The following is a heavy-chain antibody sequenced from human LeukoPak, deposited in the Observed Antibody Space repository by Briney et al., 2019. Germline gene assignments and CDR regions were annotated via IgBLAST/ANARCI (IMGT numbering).Heavy chain of an antibody. D-gene: IGHD6-19*01. CDR3: AKDPIAVAGNNYYRMDV. CDR2: ISSDGTNK. Sequence: GGSLRLSCVASGFXFSRYGIYWVRQAPGKGLEWVAVISSDGTNKYYADSVKGRFTISRDNSKNTLYLQMNSLRAEDTAVYYCAKDPIAVAGNNYYRMDVWGQGTTVSVSS. V-gene: IGHV3-30*18. J-gene: IGHJ6*02. CDR1: GFXFSRYG.